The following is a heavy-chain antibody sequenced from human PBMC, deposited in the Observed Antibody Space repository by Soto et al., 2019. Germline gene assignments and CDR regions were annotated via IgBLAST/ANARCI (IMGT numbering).Heavy chain of an antibody. D-gene: IGHD7-27*01. CDR2: VSIRGANT. CDR3: AKLTGDFDY. V-gene: IGHV3-23*01. Sequence: EVQLLESGGDLVQPGGSLRLSCAASGITFSSLGMSWVRQAPGKGLEWLSFVSIRGANTYYANSVRGRFTISRDNSKNTLYLQMNSLRAEDTAIYFCAKLTGDFDYWGQGTLVTVSS. CDR1: GITFSSLG. J-gene: IGHJ4*02.